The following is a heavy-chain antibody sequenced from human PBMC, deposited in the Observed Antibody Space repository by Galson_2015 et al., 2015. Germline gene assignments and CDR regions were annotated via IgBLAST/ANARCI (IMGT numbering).Heavy chain of an antibody. CDR1: GFTFSSYA. J-gene: IGHJ4*02. V-gene: IGHV3-23*01. CDR3: AKDHAVTPYYFDY. CDR2: ISGSGGST. D-gene: IGHD4-17*01. Sequence: SLRLSCAASGFTFSSYAMSWVRQAPGKGLEWVSGISGSGGSTYCADSVKGRFTISRDNSKNTVYLQMNSLRAEDTAVYYCAKDHAVTPYYFDYWGQGALVTVSS.